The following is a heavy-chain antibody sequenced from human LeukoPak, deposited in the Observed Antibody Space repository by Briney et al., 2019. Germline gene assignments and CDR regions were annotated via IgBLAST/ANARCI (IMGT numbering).Heavy chain of an antibody. D-gene: IGHD1-26*01. CDR1: NGSISSYH. CDR3: ARLRVSGSYLYYFDY. V-gene: IGHV4-4*09. CDR2: ILTSGTT. J-gene: IGHJ4*02. Sequence: SETLSLTCTVSNGSISSYHWSWVRQPPGKGLEWIGYILTSGTTNYNPSLKSRLTISVDTSKNQFTLKLSSVTAADTAVYNCARLRVSGSYLYYFDYWGQGTLVTVSS.